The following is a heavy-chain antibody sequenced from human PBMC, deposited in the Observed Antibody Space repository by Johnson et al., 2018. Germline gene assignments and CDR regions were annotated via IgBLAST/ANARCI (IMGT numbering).Heavy chain of an antibody. CDR2: IRSSSSAI. CDR1: GFTFSSYS. Sequence: VQLQESGGGLVQPGGSLRLSCAASGFTFSSYSMNWVRQAPGKGLEWVSYIRSSSSAIYYADSVKGRFTISRDNAKNSLYLQMNSLRAEDTAVYYCARGEDWGSTPFYYYYMDVWAKGTTVTVSS. V-gene: IGHV3-48*01. CDR3: ARGEDWGSTPFYYYYMDV. D-gene: IGHD7-27*01. J-gene: IGHJ6*03.